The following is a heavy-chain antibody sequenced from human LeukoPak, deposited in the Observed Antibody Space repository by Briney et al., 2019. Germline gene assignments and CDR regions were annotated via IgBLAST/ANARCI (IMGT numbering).Heavy chain of an antibody. CDR3: ARGRIRFLEKSSPTFDP. CDR2: IYYSGST. CDR1: GGSISSSSYY. Sequence: SETLSLTCTVSGGSISSSSYYWGWIRQPPGKGLEWIGSIYYSGSTYYNPSLKSRVTISVDTSKNQFSLKLSSVTAADTAVYYCARGRIRFLEKSSPTFDPWGQGTLVTVPS. V-gene: IGHV4-39*07. D-gene: IGHD3-3*01. J-gene: IGHJ5*02.